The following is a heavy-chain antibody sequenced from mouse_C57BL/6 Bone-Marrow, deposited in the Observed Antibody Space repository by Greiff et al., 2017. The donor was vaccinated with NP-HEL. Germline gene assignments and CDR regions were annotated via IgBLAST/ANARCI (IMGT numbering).Heavy chain of an antibody. CDR1: GYAFSSSW. CDR2: IYPGDGDT. V-gene: IGHV1-82*01. Sequence: VQLVESGPELVKPGASVKISCKASGYAFSSSWMNWVKQRPGKGLEWIGRIYPGDGDTNYNGKFKGKATLTADKSSSTAYMQLSSLTSEDSAVYFCAGPYYGSTYYFDYWGQGTTLTVSS. J-gene: IGHJ2*01. CDR3: AGPYYGSTYYFDY. D-gene: IGHD1-1*01.